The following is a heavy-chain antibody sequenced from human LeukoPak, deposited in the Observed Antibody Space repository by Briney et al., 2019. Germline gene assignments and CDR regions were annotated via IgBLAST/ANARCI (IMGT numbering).Heavy chain of an antibody. CDR2: IYYSGST. J-gene: IGHJ5*02. CDR3: ARVSAGYSSSWYDAQDNWFDP. CDR1: GGSISSGGYY. V-gene: IGHV4-31*03. Sequence: SQTLSLTCTVSGGSISSGGYYWSWIRQHPGKGLEWIGYIYYSGSTYYNPSLKSRVTISVDTSKNQFSLKLSSVTAADTAVYYCARVSAGYSSSWYDAQDNWFDPWGQGTLVTVSS. D-gene: IGHD6-13*01.